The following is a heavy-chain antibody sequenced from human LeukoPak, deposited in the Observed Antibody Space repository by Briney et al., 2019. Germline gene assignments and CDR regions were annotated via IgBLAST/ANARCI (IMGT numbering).Heavy chain of an antibody. V-gene: IGHV4-4*09. CDR1: GGSISSYY. J-gene: IGHJ6*03. D-gene: IGHD3-10*01. CDR3: ARHSGYYYYMDV. CDR2: IYTSGST. Sequence: PSETLSLTCTVSGGSISSYYWSWIRQPPGKGLEGIGYIYTSGSTNYNPSLKSRVTISVDTSKNQFSLKLSSVTAADTAVYYCARHSGYYYYMDVWGKGTTVTVSS.